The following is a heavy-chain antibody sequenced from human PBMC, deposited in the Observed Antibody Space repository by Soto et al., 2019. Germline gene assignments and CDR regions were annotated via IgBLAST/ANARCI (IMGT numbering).Heavy chain of an antibody. CDR1: GGSISNYY. CDR2: LYYSGST. CDR3: ARLRGYCSCASCSAGYYYYTNV. D-gene: IGHD2-15*01. Sequence: QVQLQESGPGLVKPSETLSLTCTVSGGSISNYYCSWIRQPPGKGLEWIGYLYYSGSTDYNPSLTSRVTLSVDTSKNQFSLKLSSVTAADTAVDYCARLRGYCSCASCSAGYYYYTNVWGNGTTVTGSS. V-gene: IGHV4-59*08. J-gene: IGHJ6*03.